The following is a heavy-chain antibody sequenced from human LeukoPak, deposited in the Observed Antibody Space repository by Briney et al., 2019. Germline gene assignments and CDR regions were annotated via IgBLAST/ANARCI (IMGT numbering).Heavy chain of an antibody. V-gene: IGHV1-18*01. CDR1: GYTFTSYG. CDR3: AREGGGHPPYYYGMDV. J-gene: IGHJ6*02. Sequence: ASVKVSCKASGYTFTSYGISWVRQAPGQGLEWMGWINAYNGSTNYAQKLQGRVTMTTDTSTSTAYMELRSLRSDDTAVYYCAREGGGHPPYYYGMDVWGQGTTVTVSS. D-gene: IGHD3-16*01. CDR2: INAYNGST.